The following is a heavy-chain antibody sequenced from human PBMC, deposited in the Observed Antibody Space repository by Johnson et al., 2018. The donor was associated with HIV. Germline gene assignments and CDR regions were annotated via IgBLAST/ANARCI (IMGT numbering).Heavy chain of an antibody. V-gene: IGHV3-30-3*01. CDR2: ISYDGSNK. Sequence: QVQLMESGGGVVRPGRSLRLSCAASGFTFSSYAMHWVRQAPGKGLEWVAVISYDGSNKYYADSVKGRFTISRDNSKNTLYLQMNSLRAEDTAVYYCARGGAWGSFDIWGQGTMVTVSS. D-gene: IGHD7-27*01. J-gene: IGHJ3*02. CDR1: GFTFSSYA. CDR3: ARGGAWGSFDI.